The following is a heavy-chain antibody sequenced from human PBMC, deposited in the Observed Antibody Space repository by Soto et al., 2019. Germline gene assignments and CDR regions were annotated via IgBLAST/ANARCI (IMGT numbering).Heavy chain of an antibody. CDR3: ATLVGATISVDVKWFDP. Sequence: GASVKVSCKVSGYTLTELSMHWVRQAPGKGLEWMGGFDPEDGETIYAQKFQGRVTMTEDTSTDTAYMELSSLRSEDTAVYYCATLVGATISVDVKWFDPWGQGTLVTVSS. CDR1: GYTLTELS. D-gene: IGHD1-26*01. J-gene: IGHJ5*02. V-gene: IGHV1-24*01. CDR2: FDPEDGET.